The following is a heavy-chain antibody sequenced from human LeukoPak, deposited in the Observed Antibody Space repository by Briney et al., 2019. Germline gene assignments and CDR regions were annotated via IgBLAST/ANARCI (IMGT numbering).Heavy chain of an antibody. CDR1: GGSVDSGTYY. V-gene: IGHV4-61*01. J-gene: IGHJ6*02. D-gene: IGHD2-21*02. CDR3: ARVVCGGDCSSQYYYYYYGMDV. Sequence: SETLSLTCTVSGGSVDSGTYYWGWIRQPPGKGLEWIGYIYYSGSTNYNPSLKSRVTISVDTSKNQFSLKLSSVTAADTAVYYCARVVCGGDCSSQYYYYYYGMDVWGQGTTVTVSS. CDR2: IYYSGST.